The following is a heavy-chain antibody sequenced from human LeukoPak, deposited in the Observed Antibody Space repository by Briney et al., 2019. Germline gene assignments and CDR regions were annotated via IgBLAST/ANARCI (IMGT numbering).Heavy chain of an antibody. D-gene: IGHD6-13*01. CDR2: INPNSGGT. J-gene: IGHJ4*02. CDR3: ARDDPRGWYHFDY. CDR1: GYTFTGYY. Sequence: ASVKVSCKASGYTFTGYYMHWVRQAPGQGLEWMGWINPNSGGTNYAQKFQGRVTMTRDTSISTAYMELSRLRSDDTAVYYCARDDPRGWYHFDYWGQGTLVTVSS. V-gene: IGHV1-2*02.